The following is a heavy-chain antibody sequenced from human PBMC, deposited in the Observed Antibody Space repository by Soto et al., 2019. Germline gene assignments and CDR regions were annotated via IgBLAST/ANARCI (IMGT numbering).Heavy chain of an antibody. CDR2: IYSGDSDT. CDR1: GYSFTDYW. CDR3: ARHHGSGYYFYLDY. J-gene: IGHJ4*02. Sequence: PGESLKISCKGSGYSFTDYWIAWVRQMPGKGLEWVGIIYSGDSDTRYSPSFQGQVSISADKSISTAYLQWSSLKASDTAMYYCARHHGSGYYFYLDYWGQGTLVTVS. V-gene: IGHV5-51*01. D-gene: IGHD3-22*01.